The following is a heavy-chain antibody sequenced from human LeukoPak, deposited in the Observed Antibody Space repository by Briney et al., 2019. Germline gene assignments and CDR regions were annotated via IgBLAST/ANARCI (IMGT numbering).Heavy chain of an antibody. J-gene: IGHJ5*02. Sequence: SETLSLTCTVSGGSISSYYWSWIRQPPGKGLEWIGYIYYSGSTNYNPSLKSRVTISVDTSKNQFSLKLSSVAAADTAVYYCARALVVAAPGGNWFDPWGQGTLVTVSS. CDR1: GGSISSYY. D-gene: IGHD2-15*01. CDR2: IYYSGST. V-gene: IGHV4-59*01. CDR3: ARALVVAAPGGNWFDP.